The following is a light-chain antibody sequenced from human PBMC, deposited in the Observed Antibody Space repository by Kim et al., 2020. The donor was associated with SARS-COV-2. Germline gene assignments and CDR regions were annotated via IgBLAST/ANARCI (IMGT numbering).Light chain of an antibody. CDR2: QDS. CDR1: KVGDKN. J-gene: IGLJ2*01. CDR3: QAWDSSTGVV. V-gene: IGLV3-1*01. Sequence: VSPGQTASITCAGDKVGDKNVCWDKQKPGQSPGLVIYQDSKRPSGIPEGFSGSNSGNTATLTISGTQAMDEADYYCQAWDSSTGVVFGGGTKLTVL.